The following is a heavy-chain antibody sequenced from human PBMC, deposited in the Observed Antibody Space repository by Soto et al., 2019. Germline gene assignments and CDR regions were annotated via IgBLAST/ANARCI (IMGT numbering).Heavy chain of an antibody. D-gene: IGHD2-15*01. CDR1: GGSISSYY. CDR2: IYYSGST. Sequence: PSETLSLTCTVSGGSISSYYWSWIRQPPGKGLEWIGYIYYSGSTNYNPPLKSRVTISVDTSKNQFSLKLSSVTAADTAVYYCAGGYCSGGSCYGEHDYWGQGTLATVS. V-gene: IGHV4-59*01. CDR3: AGGYCSGGSCYGEHDY. J-gene: IGHJ4*02.